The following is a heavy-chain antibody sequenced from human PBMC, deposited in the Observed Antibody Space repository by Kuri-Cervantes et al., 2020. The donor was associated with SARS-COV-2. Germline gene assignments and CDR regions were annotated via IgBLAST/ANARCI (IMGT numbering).Heavy chain of an antibody. D-gene: IGHD3-3*01. V-gene: IGHV4-34*01. Sequence: SETLSLTCAVYGESFRDYFWTWIRQPPGKGLEWIGEINHSGSTNYNPSLKSRVTISVDTSKNQFSLKLSSVTAADTAVYYCARAQLRFLEWSFDYWGQGTLVTVSS. J-gene: IGHJ4*02. CDR1: GESFRDYF. CDR2: INHSGST. CDR3: ARAQLRFLEWSFDY.